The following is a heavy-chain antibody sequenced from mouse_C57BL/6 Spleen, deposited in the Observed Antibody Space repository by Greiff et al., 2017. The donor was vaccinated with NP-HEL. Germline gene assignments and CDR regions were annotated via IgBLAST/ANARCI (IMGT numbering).Heavy chain of an antibody. V-gene: IGHV1-18*01. Sequence: EVQLQQSGPELVKPGASVKIPCKASGYTFTDYNMDWVKQSHGKSLEWIGDINPNNGGTIYNQKFKGKATLTVDKSSSTAYMELRSLTSEDTAVYYCATTGGNWFAYWGQGTLVTVSA. D-gene: IGHD2-1*01. CDR1: GYTFTDYN. CDR2: INPNNGGT. CDR3: ATTGGNWFAY. J-gene: IGHJ3*01.